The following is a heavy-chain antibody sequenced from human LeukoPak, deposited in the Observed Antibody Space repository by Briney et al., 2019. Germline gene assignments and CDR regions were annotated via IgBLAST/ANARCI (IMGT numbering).Heavy chain of an antibody. V-gene: IGHV3-33*08. J-gene: IGHJ4*02. CDR3: ARGWNYFDTSGSRSFDY. Sequence: PGGSLRLSCAAAGFTFSNYGMHWVRQAPGKGLEWVAVIWYDGSNRHYADSVKGRFTISRDNSKNTLYLQMNSLRAEDTAVFYCARGWNYFDTSGSRSFDYWGQGTLVTVSS. CDR1: GFTFSNYG. CDR2: IWYDGSNR. D-gene: IGHD3-22*01.